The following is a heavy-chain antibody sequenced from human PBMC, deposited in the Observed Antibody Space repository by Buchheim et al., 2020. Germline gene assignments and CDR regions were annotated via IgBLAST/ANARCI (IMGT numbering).Heavy chain of an antibody. CDR1: GFTFSYDW. CDR2: IKQDGSEK. Sequence: EVRLVESGGGLAQPGGSLRLSCAASGFTFSYDWMSWVRQAPGKGLEWVANIKQDGSEKYYVDSVKGRFTISRANAKNSLYLQMNSLRAEDTAVYYCGTGYSSGWYVDYWGQGTL. CDR3: GTGYSSGWYVDY. J-gene: IGHJ4*02. V-gene: IGHV3-7*01. D-gene: IGHD6-19*01.